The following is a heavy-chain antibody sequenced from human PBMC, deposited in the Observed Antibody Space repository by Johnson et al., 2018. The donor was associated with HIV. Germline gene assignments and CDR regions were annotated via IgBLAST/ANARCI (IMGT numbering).Heavy chain of an antibody. J-gene: IGHJ3*02. Sequence: QVQLVESGGGVVQPGRSLRLSCAASGFTFSTYGMHWVRQAPGKGLEWVAVMWYDGSNKYYADSVKGRFTISRDNSKNTLYLQMNSLRAEDTAVYYCTRLPSGYSRDAFDIWGQGTMVTVSS. V-gene: IGHV3-33*01. CDR3: TRLPSGYSRDAFDI. D-gene: IGHD5-18*01. CDR2: MWYDGSNK. CDR1: GFTFSTYG.